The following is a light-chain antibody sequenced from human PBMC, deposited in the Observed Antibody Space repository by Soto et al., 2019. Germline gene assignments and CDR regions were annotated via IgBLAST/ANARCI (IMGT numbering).Light chain of an antibody. CDR1: QSISSH. CDR3: PQSYITPIR. CDR2: TAS. Sequence: DVQMRKTNYTLSGSVGDRVTITCRASQSISSHLNWYQQKPGKAPNLLMYTASNLQSGVPSRFSGSGSGTDFTLTICSFQPEDFTTYYCPQSYITPIRFGHLRLLEIK. V-gene: IGKV1-39*01. J-gene: IGKJ5*01.